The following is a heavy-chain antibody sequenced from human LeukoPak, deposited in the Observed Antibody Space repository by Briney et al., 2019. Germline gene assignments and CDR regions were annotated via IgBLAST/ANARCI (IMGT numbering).Heavy chain of an antibody. J-gene: IGHJ6*03. CDR3: AREMREVVVATTVYYYYMDV. CDR2: IYTSGST. D-gene: IGHD2-15*01. CDR1: GGSISSGSYS. Sequence: SETLSLTCTVSGGSISSGSYSWSWIRQPAGKGLEWIGRIYTSGSTNYNPSLKSRVTISVDTSKNQFSLKLSSVTAADTAVYYCAREMREVVVATTVYYYYMDVWGKGTTVTVSS. V-gene: IGHV4-61*02.